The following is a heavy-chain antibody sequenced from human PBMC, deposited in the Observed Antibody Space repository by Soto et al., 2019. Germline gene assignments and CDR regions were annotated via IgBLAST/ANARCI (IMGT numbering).Heavy chain of an antibody. CDR3: ASAVTSMVRDEFDY. CDR2: INSDGSST. CDR1: GFTFSSYW. V-gene: IGHV3-74*01. J-gene: IGHJ4*02. Sequence: PGXSLRLSCAASGFTFSSYWIHWVLQAPGKGLVWVSRINSDGSSTSYADSVKGRFTISRDNAKNTLYLQMNSLRDEDTAVYYCASAVTSMVRDEFDYWGQGTLVTVSS. D-gene: IGHD3-10*01.